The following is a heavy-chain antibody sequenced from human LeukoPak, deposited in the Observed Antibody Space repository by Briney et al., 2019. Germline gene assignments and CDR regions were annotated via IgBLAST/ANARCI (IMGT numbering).Heavy chain of an antibody. CDR3: ARGVNWIDP. Sequence: PSETLSLTCTVSGGSISSYYWSWIRQPPGKGLKWIGYISYSGITNYNPSLKSRVTISIDTSKNQFSLKLSSVTAADTAVYYCARGVNWIDPWGQGTLVTVSS. V-gene: IGHV4-59*01. CDR1: GGSISSYY. D-gene: IGHD3-16*01. J-gene: IGHJ5*02. CDR2: ISYSGIT.